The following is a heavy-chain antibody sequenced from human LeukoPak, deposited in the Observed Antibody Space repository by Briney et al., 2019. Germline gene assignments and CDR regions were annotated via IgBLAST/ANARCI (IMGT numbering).Heavy chain of an antibody. V-gene: IGHV3-7*01. J-gene: IGHJ5*02. CDR3: TRGRLTMT. CDR1: GFTFSSSW. CDR2: IKEDGSEK. D-gene: IGHD3-22*01. Sequence: PGGSLRLSCAASGFTFSSSWMSWVRQAPGKGLEWVANIKEDGSEKCYVEPAKGRFSISRDNAKNSLYLQMNSLRVEDTAVYYCTRGRLTMTWGQGPLVTVSS.